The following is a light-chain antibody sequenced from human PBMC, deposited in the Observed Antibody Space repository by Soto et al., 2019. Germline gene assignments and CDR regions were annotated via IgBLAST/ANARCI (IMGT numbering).Light chain of an antibody. J-gene: IGLJ2*01. CDR2: EVS. V-gene: IGLV2-8*01. CDR3: SSYAGSNNLV. CDR1: SSDVGGFNS. Sequence: QSVLTQPPSASGSPGQSVTISCTGTSSDVGGFNSVSWYQQHPGKAPKLMIYEVSKRPSGVPDRFSGSKSGNTASLTVSGLRAEDEADYYCSSYAGSNNLVFGGGTKLTVL.